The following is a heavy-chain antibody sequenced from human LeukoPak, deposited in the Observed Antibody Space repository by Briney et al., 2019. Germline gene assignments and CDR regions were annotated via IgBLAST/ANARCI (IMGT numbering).Heavy chain of an antibody. V-gene: IGHV3-53*01. J-gene: IGHJ4*02. CDR3: ARDLYGDPYDY. CDR2: IYSGGST. CDR1: GFTVSSNY. Sequence: GGSLRLSCAASGFTVSSNYMSWVRQAPGKGLEWVSVIYSGGSTDYADSVKGRLTISRDNAQNTLYLQMNSLRAEDTAVYYCARDLYGDPYDYWGQGTLVTVSS. D-gene: IGHD4-17*01.